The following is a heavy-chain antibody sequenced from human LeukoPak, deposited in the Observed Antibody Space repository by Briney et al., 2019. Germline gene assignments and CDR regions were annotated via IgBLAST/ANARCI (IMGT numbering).Heavy chain of an antibody. J-gene: IGHJ4*02. CDR1: GGSISSYY. Sequence: SPSETLSLTCTVSGGSISSYYWSWIRQPAGKGLEWIGRIYTSGSTNYNPSLKSRVTMSVDTSKNQFSLKLSSVTAADTAVYYCARRSGLGTIFGVVLRGGYFDYWGQGTLVTVSS. V-gene: IGHV4-4*07. D-gene: IGHD3-3*01. CDR3: ARRSGLGTIFGVVLRGGYFDY. CDR2: IYTSGST.